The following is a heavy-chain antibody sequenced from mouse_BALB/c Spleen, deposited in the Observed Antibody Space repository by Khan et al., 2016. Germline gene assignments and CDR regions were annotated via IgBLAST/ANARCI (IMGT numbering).Heavy chain of an antibody. CDR1: GYSITSDYA. J-gene: IGHJ2*01. V-gene: IGHV3-2*02. CDR3: ARHYVCVFDN. Sequence: EVQLLESGPGLVKPSQSLSLTCTVTGYSITSDYAWNWIRQFPGNQLEWMGYISYSGSTSYHPSLKSRISITRDTSRNQFFLQLNSVTTEDTATYYCARHYVCVFDNWGQSTTLTVSS. CDR2: ISYSGST. D-gene: IGHD1-1*02.